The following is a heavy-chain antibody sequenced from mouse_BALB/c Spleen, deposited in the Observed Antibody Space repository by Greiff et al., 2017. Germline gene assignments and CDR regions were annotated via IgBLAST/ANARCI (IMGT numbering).Heavy chain of an antibody. D-gene: IGHD4-1*02. CDR1: GFTFSNYW. Sequence: EVKVEESGGGLVQPGGSMKLSCVASGFTFSNYWMNWVRQSPEKGLEWVAEIRLKSNNYATHYAESVKGRFTISRDDSKSRVYLQMNNLRAEDTGIYYCTPNWDGFAYWGQGTLVTVSA. CDR2: IRLKSNNYAT. V-gene: IGHV6-6*02. J-gene: IGHJ3*01. CDR3: TPNWDGFAY.